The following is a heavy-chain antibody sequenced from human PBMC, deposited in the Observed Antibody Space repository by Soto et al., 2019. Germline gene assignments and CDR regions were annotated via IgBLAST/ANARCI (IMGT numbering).Heavy chain of an antibody. CDR2: IIPIFGTA. V-gene: IGHV1-69*13. J-gene: IGHJ4*02. D-gene: IGHD3-22*01. Sequence: SVKVSCKASGGTFSSYANSWVRQAPGQGLEWMGGIIPIFGTANYAQKFQGRVTITADESTSTAYMELSSLRSEDTAVYYCARDDYYDSRKALDYWGQGTLVTVSS. CDR3: ARDDYYDSRKALDY. CDR1: GGTFSSYA.